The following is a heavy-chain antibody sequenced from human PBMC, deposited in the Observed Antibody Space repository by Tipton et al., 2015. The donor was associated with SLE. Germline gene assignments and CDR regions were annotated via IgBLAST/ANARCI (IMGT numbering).Heavy chain of an antibody. CDR2: IHHSGST. V-gene: IGHV4-4*02. J-gene: IGHJ4*02. CDR3: AKDYNHDNADYN. Sequence: TLSLTCAVSGASITSSDWWSWVRQPPGKGLEWIGEIHHSGSTNSNPSLNSRVTISVDKSKNQFSLKLSSVTVADTAAYYCAKDYNHDNADYNWGQGTLVIVSS. CDR1: GASITSSDW. D-gene: IGHD4-17*01.